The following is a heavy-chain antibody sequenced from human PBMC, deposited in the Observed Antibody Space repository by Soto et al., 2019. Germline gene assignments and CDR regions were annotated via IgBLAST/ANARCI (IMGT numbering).Heavy chain of an antibody. CDR1: GFTFSSYA. J-gene: IGHJ5*02. CDR2: ISGSGGST. Sequence: GSLRLSCAASGFTFSSYAMSWVRQAPGKGLEWVSAISGSGGSTYYADSVKGRFTISRDNSKNTLYLQMNSLRAEDTAVYYCAKGPTGYCSSTSCYSSWFDPWGQGTLVTVSS. CDR3: AKGPTGYCSSTSCYSSWFDP. D-gene: IGHD2-2*01. V-gene: IGHV3-23*01.